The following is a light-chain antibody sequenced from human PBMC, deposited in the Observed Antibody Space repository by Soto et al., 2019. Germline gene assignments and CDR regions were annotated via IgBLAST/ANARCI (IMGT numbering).Light chain of an antibody. V-gene: IGKV1-6*01. CDR3: LQDYNYPRT. CDR2: AAS. J-gene: IGKJ1*01. Sequence: AIQMTQSPSSLSASVGDRVTITCRASQGIRNDLGWYQQKPGTAPKLLIYAASTLQSGVPSRFSGSGSGTDFTLTISSLQPEDFATYYWLQDYNYPRTFGQGTKVEVK. CDR1: QGIRND.